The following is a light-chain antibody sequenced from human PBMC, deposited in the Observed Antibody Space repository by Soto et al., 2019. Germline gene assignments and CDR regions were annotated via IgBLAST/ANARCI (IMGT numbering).Light chain of an antibody. CDR2: ITSDGSH. Sequence: QPVLTQSPSASASLGASVKLTCTLSSGHGRDAIAWHQQQAGKGPRFLMKITSDGSHNKGDGIPDRFSGSSSGAERYLTISSLQSEDEADYYCHAWGTGIEVFGSGTKLTVL. CDR1: SGHGRDA. V-gene: IGLV4-69*01. J-gene: IGLJ1*01. CDR3: HAWGTGIEV.